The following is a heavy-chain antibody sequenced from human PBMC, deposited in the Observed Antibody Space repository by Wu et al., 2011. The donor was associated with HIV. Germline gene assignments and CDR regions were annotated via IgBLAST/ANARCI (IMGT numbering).Heavy chain of an antibody. V-gene: IGHV1-2*02. J-gene: IGHJ1*01. CDR3: ARGVQQPLQDV. Sequence: VQLVQSGPEVKRPGATVKISCKVSGYLFTGYHIHWVRQAPGQRFEWMGWIHPNRGVTNYAQKFQGRVTLTRDTSTSTVYMELNGLKSDDTGMYYCARGVQQPLQDVWGQGTQVTVSS. D-gene: IGHD1-1*01. CDR2: IHPNRGVT. CDR1: GYLFTGYH.